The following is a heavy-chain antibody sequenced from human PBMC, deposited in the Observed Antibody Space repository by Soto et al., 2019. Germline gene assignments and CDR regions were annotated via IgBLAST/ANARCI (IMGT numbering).Heavy chain of an antibody. CDR1: GFTFSSYS. Sequence: GGSLRLSCAASGFTFSSYSMNWVRQAPGKGLEWVSYISSSSSTIYYADSVKGRFTISRDNAKNPLYLQMNSLRDEGTAVYYCARESVPDPYSSGWSDFDYWGQGTLVTVSS. CDR2: ISSSSSTI. J-gene: IGHJ4*02. D-gene: IGHD6-19*01. V-gene: IGHV3-48*02. CDR3: ARESVPDPYSSGWSDFDY.